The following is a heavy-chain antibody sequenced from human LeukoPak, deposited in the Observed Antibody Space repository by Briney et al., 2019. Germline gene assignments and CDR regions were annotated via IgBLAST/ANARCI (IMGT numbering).Heavy chain of an antibody. J-gene: IGHJ6*02. V-gene: IGHV3-30*18. Sequence: GGSLRLSCAASGFTFSSYGMHRVRQAPGKGLEWVAVISYDGSNKYYADSVKGRFTISRDNSKNTLYLQMNSLRAEDTAVYYCAKDSGYSSGWYYYYGMDVWGQGTTVTVSS. CDR2: ISYDGSNK. CDR1: GFTFSSYG. D-gene: IGHD6-19*01. CDR3: AKDSGYSSGWYYYYGMDV.